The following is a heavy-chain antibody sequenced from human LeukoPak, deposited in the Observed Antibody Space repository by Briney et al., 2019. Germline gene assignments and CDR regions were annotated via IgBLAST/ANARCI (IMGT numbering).Heavy chain of an antibody. CDR1: GGSTSSDY. J-gene: IGHJ2*01. V-gene: IGHV4-59*08. Sequence: SETLSLTRTVSGGSTSSDYWSWIRRSPGKGLEWVGYVYNGGDTGKNPSLKSRVTILLDTSKNQCSLKLTSVSAADTAVYYCARLKLGAYFDLWGRGTLVTVSS. CDR2: VYNGGDT. CDR3: ARLKLGAYFDL. D-gene: IGHD3-16*01.